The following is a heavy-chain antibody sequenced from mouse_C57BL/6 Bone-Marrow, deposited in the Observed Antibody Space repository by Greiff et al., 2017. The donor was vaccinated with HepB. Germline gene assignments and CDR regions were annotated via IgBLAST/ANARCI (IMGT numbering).Heavy chain of an antibody. V-gene: IGHV7-3*01. CDR1: GFTFTDYY. CDR2: IRNKANGYTT. J-gene: IGHJ1*03. D-gene: IGHD1-1*01. Sequence: EVKLVESGGGLVQPGGSLSLSCAASGFTFTDYYMSWVRQPPGKALEWLGFIRNKANGYTTEYSASVKGRFTISRDNSQSILYLQMNALRAEDSATYYCARSYGSSGDFDVWGKGTTVTVSS. CDR3: ARSYGSSGDFDV.